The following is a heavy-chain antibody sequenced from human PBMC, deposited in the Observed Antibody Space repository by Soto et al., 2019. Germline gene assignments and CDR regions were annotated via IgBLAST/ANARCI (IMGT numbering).Heavy chain of an antibody. D-gene: IGHD6-13*01. J-gene: IGHJ4*02. Sequence: QVQLVQSGAEVKKPGSSVKVSCKASGGTFSSYAISWVRQAPGQGLEWMGGSIPIFGTANYAQKFQGRVTITADESTSTAYMELSRLRSEDTAVYYCASSGPDIAAAGTSDYWGQGNLVTVSS. CDR1: GGTFSSYA. CDR3: ASSGPDIAAAGTSDY. V-gene: IGHV1-69*01. CDR2: SIPIFGTA.